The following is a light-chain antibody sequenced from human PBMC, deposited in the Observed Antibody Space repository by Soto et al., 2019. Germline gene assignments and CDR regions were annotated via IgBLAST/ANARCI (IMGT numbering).Light chain of an antibody. J-gene: IGKJ5*01. V-gene: IGKV1-9*01. CDR2: DAS. CDR1: QGIDSY. Sequence: DIQLTQSPSFLSASVGDRVTITCRASQGIDSYFAWYQQKPGQAPKLLIYDASTLQSGVPSSFSGSGSGTEFTLTISSLQPEDFATFYCQQVDSYPITFGQGTRLEIK. CDR3: QQVDSYPIT.